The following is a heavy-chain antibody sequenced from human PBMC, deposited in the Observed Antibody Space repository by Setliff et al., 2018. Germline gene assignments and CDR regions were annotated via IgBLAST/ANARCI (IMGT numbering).Heavy chain of an antibody. CDR2: IYYSGST. CDR3: ARDEGSSNFYGMDV. D-gene: IGHD6-13*01. V-gene: IGHV4-59*01. J-gene: IGHJ6*02. Sequence: SETLSLTCTVSGGSISSYYWCWIRQPPGKGLVWIGYIYYSGSTNYNPSLKSRVTISVDTSKNQSSLKLSSVTAADTAVYYCARDEGSSNFYGMDVWGQGTTVTVSS. CDR1: GGSISSYY.